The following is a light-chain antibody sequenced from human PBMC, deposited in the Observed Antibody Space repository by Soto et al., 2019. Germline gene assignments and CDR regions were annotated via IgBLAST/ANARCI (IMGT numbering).Light chain of an antibody. Sequence: DIQMTQSPSSLSASVGDRVTIICRASQSISSYLNWYQQKPGKAPKLLIYAASSLQSGVPSRFSGSGSGTDFTLTISSLQPEDFATYYCQQSYSTPPLFGPGTKVDIK. V-gene: IGKV1-39*01. CDR2: AAS. CDR1: QSISSY. J-gene: IGKJ3*01. CDR3: QQSYSTPPL.